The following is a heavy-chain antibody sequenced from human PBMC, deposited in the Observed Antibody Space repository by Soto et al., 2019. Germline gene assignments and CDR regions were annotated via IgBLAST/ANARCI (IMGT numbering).Heavy chain of an antibody. CDR2: ISTYNGNT. CDR1: GYTFTTYD. Sequence: ASVKVSCKASGYTFTTYDISWVRQAPGQGLEWMGRISTYNGNTNYPQSLQGRLTMTTDTSTTTAYMELRSLRSDDTAVYYCARDPYHVLMVNAPKLYGMDVRGQGTTVTVSS. J-gene: IGHJ6*02. CDR3: ARDPYHVLMVNAPKLYGMDV. D-gene: IGHD2-8*01. V-gene: IGHV1-18*01.